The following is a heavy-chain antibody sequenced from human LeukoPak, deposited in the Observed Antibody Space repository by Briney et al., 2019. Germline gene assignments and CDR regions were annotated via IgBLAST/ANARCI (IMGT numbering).Heavy chain of an antibody. CDR2: VYYSGST. D-gene: IGHD2-15*01. J-gene: IGHJ5*02. CDR1: GVSISSSNNY. V-gene: IGHV4-39*02. Sequence: KPSETLSLTCSVSGVSISSSNNYWGWIRQPPGKGLEWIGSVYYSGSTYYNPSLKSRVTVSVDTSENQFSLKVNSVTAADTAVYYCARDRDNTKWYSWFDPWGQGTLVTVSS. CDR3: ARDRDNTKWYSWFDP.